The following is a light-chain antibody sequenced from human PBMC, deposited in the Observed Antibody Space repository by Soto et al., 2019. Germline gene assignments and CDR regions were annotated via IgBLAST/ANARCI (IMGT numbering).Light chain of an antibody. V-gene: IGLV2-14*01. J-gene: IGLJ1*01. Sequence: QSALTQPASASGSPGQSITISCTGTSSDVGGYNYVSWYQQHPGKAPKLMIYDVSNRPSGVSNRFSGSKSGNTASLTISGLQAEEEADYYCSSYTSSTTRVFGTGTKLTVL. CDR2: DVS. CDR3: SSYTSSTTRV. CDR1: SSDVGGYNY.